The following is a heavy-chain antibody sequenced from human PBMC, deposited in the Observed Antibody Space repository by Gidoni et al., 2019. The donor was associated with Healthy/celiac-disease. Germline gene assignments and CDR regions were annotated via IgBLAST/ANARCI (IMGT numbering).Heavy chain of an antibody. J-gene: IGHJ3*02. D-gene: IGHD3-10*01. CDR3: ARVINWGDGDTGRFGLFDI. V-gene: IGHV4-39*01. CDR2: IYSSGST. CDR1: GASCSSLSYT. Sequence: HLRLTDSGPGLLKPRDTLSRTCTVPGASCSSLSYTWGWIRQPPGKGLEWIGSIYSSGSTYYNPALKSRVTISVDTSKNQFSLKLSSVTAADTAVYYCARVINWGDGDTGRFGLFDIWGQGTMVTVSS.